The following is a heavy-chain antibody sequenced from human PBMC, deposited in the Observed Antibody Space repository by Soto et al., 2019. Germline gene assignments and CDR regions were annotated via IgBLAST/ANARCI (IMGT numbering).Heavy chain of an antibody. CDR2: ISSNSATI. V-gene: IGHV3-9*02. Sequence: EVQLVESGGGLVQPGRSLRLSCVASGFIADDYAMHWVRQAPGKGLEWVSGISSNSATINYADSVKGRFTISRDNPKNSPFLQMNSLRPEDPAFYYCVKDMKWGGMTTIHYFDSWGQGTLVTVSS. J-gene: IGHJ4*02. D-gene: IGHD4-17*01. CDR1: GFIADDYA. CDR3: VKDMKWGGMTTIHYFDS.